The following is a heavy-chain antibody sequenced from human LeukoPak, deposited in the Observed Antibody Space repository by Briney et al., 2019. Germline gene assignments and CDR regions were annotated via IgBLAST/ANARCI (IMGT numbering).Heavy chain of an antibody. CDR1: GFSFSIYW. CDR2: IISDGSTT. J-gene: IGHJ4*02. CDR3: ARGRVGAYFDY. V-gene: IGHV3-74*01. Sequence: GGSLRLSCAASGFSFSIYWLHWVRQAPGKGLVWVSRIISDGSTTSYADSMKGRFTISRDNAKNTLYLQMNSLRAEDTAVYYCARGRVGAYFDYWGQGTLVTVSS. D-gene: IGHD1-26*01.